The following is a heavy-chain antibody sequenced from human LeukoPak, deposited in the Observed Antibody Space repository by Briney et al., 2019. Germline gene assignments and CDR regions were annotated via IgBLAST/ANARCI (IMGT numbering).Heavy chain of an antibody. Sequence: PGGSLRLSCAASGFTFNNYAMSWVRQAPGRGLEWVSTISGSGDSTYYADSVKGRFTISRDNSKNTLYLQMNSLRPEDTAVYYCPKGCASTFCYTSEHWGQGTLVTVSS. J-gene: IGHJ4*02. CDR2: ISGSGDST. V-gene: IGHV3-23*01. D-gene: IGHD2-2*02. CDR1: GFTFNNYA. CDR3: PKGCASTFCYTSEH.